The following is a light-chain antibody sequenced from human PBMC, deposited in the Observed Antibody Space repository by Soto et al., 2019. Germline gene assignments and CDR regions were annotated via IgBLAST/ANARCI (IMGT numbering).Light chain of an antibody. V-gene: IGKV2-30*01. J-gene: IGKJ2*01. CDR1: QSLLYIDGNTY. CDR2: RVS. Sequence: DVVMTQSPLSLPVTLGQPASISCRSSQSLLYIDGNTYLNWFQQRPGQSPRRLIYRVSNRDSGVPDRFSGSGSGTDFTLKISKVEAEDVGIYYCMQGTHWPRYTFGQGTKLEIK. CDR3: MQGTHWPRYT.